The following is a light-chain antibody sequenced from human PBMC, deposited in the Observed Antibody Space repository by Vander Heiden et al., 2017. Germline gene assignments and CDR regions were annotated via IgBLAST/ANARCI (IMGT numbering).Light chain of an antibody. Sequence: DIQMTQSPSSLSASVGDRVSITCRASQSISTYLNWYQQKPGKPPKVLIYAASNLHGGVPSRFTVSGSGTDFILTITSLQPEDFATYYCQQSYSSPLTFGGGTKVE. J-gene: IGKJ4*01. CDR3: QQSYSSPLT. V-gene: IGKV1-39*01. CDR1: QSISTY. CDR2: AAS.